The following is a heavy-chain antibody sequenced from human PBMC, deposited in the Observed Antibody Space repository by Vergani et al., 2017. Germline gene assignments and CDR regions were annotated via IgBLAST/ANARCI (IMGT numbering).Heavy chain of an antibody. V-gene: IGHV4-59*01. D-gene: IGHD2-15*01. Sequence: QVQLQESGPGLVKPSEPLSLTCTVSGGSISSYYWSWIRQPPGKGLEWIGYIYYSGSTNYNPSLKSRVTISVDTSKNQFSLKLSSVTAADTAVYYCARIRVVAATFSSFGWFDPWGQGTLVTVSS. CDR1: GGSISSYY. J-gene: IGHJ5*02. CDR2: IYYSGST. CDR3: ARIRVVAATFSSFGWFDP.